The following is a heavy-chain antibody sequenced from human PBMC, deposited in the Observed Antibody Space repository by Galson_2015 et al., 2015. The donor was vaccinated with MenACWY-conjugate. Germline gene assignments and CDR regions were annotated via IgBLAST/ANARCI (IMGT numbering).Heavy chain of an antibody. Sequence: SLRLSCAASGFTFDKYNMNWVRQAPGKGLEWVASISSSSTYTHYAGSLQGRFIISRSNARNSLYLQMTGLRVEDTAVYFCARGTEYLGYWGRRTLVAVSA. D-gene: IGHD2/OR15-2a*01. J-gene: IGHJ4*02. CDR2: ISSSSTYT. CDR3: ARGTEYLGY. V-gene: IGHV3-21*06. CDR1: GFTFDKYN.